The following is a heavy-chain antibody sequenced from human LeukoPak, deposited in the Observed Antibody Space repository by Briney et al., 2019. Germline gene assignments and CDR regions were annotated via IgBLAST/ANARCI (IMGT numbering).Heavy chain of an antibody. CDR2: ISGSGGST. D-gene: IGHD1-26*01. CDR1: GFTFNSYA. V-gene: IGHV3-23*01. Sequence: PGGSLRLSCAASGFTFNSYAMSWVRQAPGKGLEWVSAISGSGGSTYYADSVKGRFTISRDKSKNTLYLQMNSLRAEDTAVYYCAKHVVGIEGYFDYWGQGTLVTVSS. J-gene: IGHJ4*02. CDR3: AKHVVGIEGYFDY.